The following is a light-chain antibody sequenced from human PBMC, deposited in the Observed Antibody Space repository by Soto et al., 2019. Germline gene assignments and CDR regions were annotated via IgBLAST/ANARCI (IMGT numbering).Light chain of an antibody. V-gene: IGKV3-15*01. J-gene: IGKJ1*01. CDR1: ESISSN. CDR2: GAS. Sequence: EIVMTQSPGTLSVSPGEGVTLSCRASESISSNLAWYQQKPGQAPRLLFYGASTRATGIPARFSGSGSGTEFTLTISSLQSEDFAVYSCQQYSNWPRTFGLGTKVEIK. CDR3: QQYSNWPRT.